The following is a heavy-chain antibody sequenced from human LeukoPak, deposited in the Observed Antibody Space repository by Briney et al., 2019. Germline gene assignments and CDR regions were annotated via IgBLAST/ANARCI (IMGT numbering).Heavy chain of an antibody. D-gene: IGHD3-16*01. CDR1: GFTFSSDW. CDR3: VGGLDS. Sequence: PGGSLRLSCAASGFTFSSDWMHWVRQAPGKGLVCVSYINGDGSSTNYADSVRGRFTISRDNAKKTLYLQMNSLRDEDTAVYYCVGGLDSWVLGTLVTVSS. J-gene: IGHJ5*01. CDR2: INGDGSST. V-gene: IGHV3-74*01.